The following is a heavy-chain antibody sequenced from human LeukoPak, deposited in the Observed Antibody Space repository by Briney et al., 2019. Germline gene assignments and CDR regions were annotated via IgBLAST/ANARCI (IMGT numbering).Heavy chain of an antibody. Sequence: PGGSLRLSCAASGFTFSSYEMNWVRQAPGKGLEWVSYISSSGRTIYYADSVKGRFTISRDSSKNTLHLQMNSLRPEDTAVYYCAKGGSSSWDYFDYWGQGTLVTVSS. CDR3: AKGGSSSWDYFDY. CDR2: ISSSGRTI. D-gene: IGHD6-13*01. CDR1: GFTFSSYE. J-gene: IGHJ4*02. V-gene: IGHV3-48*03.